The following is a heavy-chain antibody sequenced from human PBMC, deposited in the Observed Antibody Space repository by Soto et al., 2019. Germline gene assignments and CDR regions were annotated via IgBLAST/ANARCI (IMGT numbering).Heavy chain of an antibody. Sequence: GGSLRLSCAASGFTFSSYGMHWVRQAPGKGLEWVAVISYDGSNKYYADSVKGRFTISRDNSKNTLYLQMNSLRAEDTAVYYCAKDLEGVAAAGMAVDYWGQGTLVTVSS. CDR1: GFTFSSYG. CDR3: AKDLEGVAAAGMAVDY. D-gene: IGHD6-13*01. CDR2: ISYDGSNK. V-gene: IGHV3-30*18. J-gene: IGHJ4*02.